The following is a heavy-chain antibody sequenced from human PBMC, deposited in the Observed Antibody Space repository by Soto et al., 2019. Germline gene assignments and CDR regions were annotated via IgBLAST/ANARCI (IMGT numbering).Heavy chain of an antibody. D-gene: IGHD3-22*01. Sequence: EVQLLESGGGFVQPGGSLRLSCAASGFIFSNYVMSWVRQAPGKGLEWVSSITPSGGSTYYADSVKGRFTISRDNSKNTLYLQMTTLRADDTAIYYCAKAHGGYFDNKGYNSWGQGTLVTVSS. V-gene: IGHV3-23*01. J-gene: IGHJ5*02. CDR2: ITPSGGST. CDR1: GFIFSNYV. CDR3: AKAHGGYFDNKGYNS.